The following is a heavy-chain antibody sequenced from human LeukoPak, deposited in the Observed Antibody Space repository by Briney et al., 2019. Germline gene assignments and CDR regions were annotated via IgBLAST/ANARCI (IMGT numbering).Heavy chain of an antibody. D-gene: IGHD1-14*01. CDR2: INPSGGSN. Sequence: GASVTVSCKASGYRFTSYDMHWVRQAPGQGLEWMGIINPSGGSNNYAQMLQRRVARSRGRSTTSVYRELNSMTAEVTIVYFCASDGPTVSPVYYWGQGTLVTVSS. CDR1: GYRFTSYD. V-gene: IGHV1-46*01. J-gene: IGHJ4*02. CDR3: ASDGPTVSPVYY.